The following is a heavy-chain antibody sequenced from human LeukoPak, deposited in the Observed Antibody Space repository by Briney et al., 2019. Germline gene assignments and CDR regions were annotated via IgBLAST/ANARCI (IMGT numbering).Heavy chain of an antibody. V-gene: IGHV3-30*03. CDR1: GFTFSSYS. Sequence: GGSLRLSCAASGFTFSSYSMNWVRQAPGKGLEWVADISYDGSNKYYADSVKGRFTISRDNSKNTLYLQMNSLRAEDTAVYYCARDAVPPEDFWSGWFDPWGQGTLVTVSS. D-gene: IGHD3-3*01. CDR3: ARDAVPPEDFWSGWFDP. J-gene: IGHJ5*02. CDR2: ISYDGSNK.